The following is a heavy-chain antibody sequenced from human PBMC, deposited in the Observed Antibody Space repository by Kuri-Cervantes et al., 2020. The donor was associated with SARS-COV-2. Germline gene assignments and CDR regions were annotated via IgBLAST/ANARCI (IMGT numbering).Heavy chain of an antibody. CDR3: ARDLQKWEQPEY. D-gene: IGHD1-26*01. J-gene: IGHJ4*02. CDR1: GGSFSGYY. Sequence: SQTLSLTCVVYGGSFSGYYWSWIRQPPGKGLEWIGEINHSESTNYNPSLNRRVSISIDASKNQFSLKLTSVTAADTAVYYCARDLQKWEQPEYWGQGALVTVSS. CDR2: INHSEST. V-gene: IGHV4-34*01.